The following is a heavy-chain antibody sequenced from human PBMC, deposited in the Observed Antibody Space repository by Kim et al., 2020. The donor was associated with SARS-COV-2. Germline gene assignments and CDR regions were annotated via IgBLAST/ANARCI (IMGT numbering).Heavy chain of an antibody. V-gene: IGHV3-7*01. CDR2: IKQDGSEK. CDR1: GFTFSSYW. Sequence: GGSLRLSCAASGFTFSSYWMSWVRQAPGKGLEWVANIKQDGSEKYYVDSVKGRFTISRDNAKNSLYLQMNSLRAEDTAVYYCARYYDFWSGYYRDWFDPWGQGTLVTVSS. J-gene: IGHJ5*02. D-gene: IGHD3-3*01. CDR3: ARYYDFWSGYYRDWFDP.